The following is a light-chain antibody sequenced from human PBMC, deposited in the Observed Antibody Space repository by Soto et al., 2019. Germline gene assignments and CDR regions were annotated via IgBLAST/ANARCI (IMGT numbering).Light chain of an antibody. V-gene: IGKV1-5*03. CDR1: QSISSW. Sequence: DIQMTQSPSTLSASVGDRVTITCRASQSISSWLAWYQYRPGKAPNLLIYKASSLTSGVPSRFSVSGSGTEFTLTFSSLQPDDLATYYCQQYDIYCLTFDGGTNVDIK. CDR3: QQYDIYCLT. CDR2: KAS. J-gene: IGKJ4*01.